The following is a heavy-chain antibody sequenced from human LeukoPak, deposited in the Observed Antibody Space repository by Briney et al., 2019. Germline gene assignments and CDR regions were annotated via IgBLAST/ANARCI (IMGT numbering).Heavy chain of an antibody. J-gene: IGHJ4*02. D-gene: IGHD3-22*01. CDR1: GYTFTGYY. V-gene: IGHV1-2*02. CDR3: ARAAVYYDSSGYSEVGYFDY. CDR2: ISPNSGGT. Sequence: ASVKVSCKASGYTFTGYYMHWVRQAPGQGLEWMGWISPNSGGTNYAQKFQGRVTMTRDTSISTAYMELSRLRSDDTAVYYCARAAVYYDSSGYSEVGYFDYWGQGTLVTVSS.